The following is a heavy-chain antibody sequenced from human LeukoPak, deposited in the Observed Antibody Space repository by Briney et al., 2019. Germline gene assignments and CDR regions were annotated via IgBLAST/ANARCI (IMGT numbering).Heavy chain of an antibody. V-gene: IGHV3-48*01. Sequence: GGSLRLSCAASGFTFSSYSMNWVRQAPGKGLEWVSYISSSSSTIYYADSVKGRFTISRDNAKNSLYLQMNSLRAEDTAVYYCATVVTPWWYFDLWGRGTLVTVSS. CDR1: GFTFSSYS. CDR3: ATVVTPWWYFDL. D-gene: IGHD4-23*01. J-gene: IGHJ2*01. CDR2: ISSSSSTI.